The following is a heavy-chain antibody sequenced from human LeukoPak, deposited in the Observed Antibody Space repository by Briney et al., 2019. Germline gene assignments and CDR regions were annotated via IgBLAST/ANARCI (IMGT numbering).Heavy chain of an antibody. CDR1: GFTFSSYS. Sequence: GGSLRLSCAASGFTFSSYSMNWVRQAPGKGLEWVSSISSSSSYIYYADSVKGRFTISRDNAKNSLYLQMNSLRAEDTAVYYCARDDFYDSSRIDYWGQGTLVTVSS. CDR3: ARDDFYDSSRIDY. V-gene: IGHV3-21*01. CDR2: ISSSSSYI. D-gene: IGHD3-22*01. J-gene: IGHJ4*02.